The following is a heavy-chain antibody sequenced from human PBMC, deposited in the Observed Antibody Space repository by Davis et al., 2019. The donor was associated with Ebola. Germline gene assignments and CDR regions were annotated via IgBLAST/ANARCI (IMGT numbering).Heavy chain of an antibody. CDR2: ISDDGSNT. Sequence: GESLKISCAASGFTFSSHHMHWVRQAPGKGLEWLAVISDDGSNTYYGESVKGRFTISRDNSENTLYLQMNSLTADDTAVYYCARGGTKDYAMDVWGLGTTVTVSS. J-gene: IGHJ6*02. V-gene: IGHV3-30*03. CDR3: ARGGTKDYAMDV. CDR1: GFTFSSHH.